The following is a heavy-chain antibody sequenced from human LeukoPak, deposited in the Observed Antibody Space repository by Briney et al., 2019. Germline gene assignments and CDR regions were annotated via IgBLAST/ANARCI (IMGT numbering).Heavy chain of an antibody. CDR2: INPNSGDT. J-gene: IGHJ5*02. CDR1: GYTFTGYY. V-gene: IGHV1-2*02. Sequence: GASVKVSCKTSGYTFTGYYMHWVRQAPGQGLEWLGWINPNSGDTNYAQKFQGRVTMTRDTSISTAYMELSRLRSDDTAVYYCARDARGQVWFGELLYTGFDPWGQGTLVTVSS. CDR3: ARDARGQVWFGELLYTGFDP. D-gene: IGHD3-10*01.